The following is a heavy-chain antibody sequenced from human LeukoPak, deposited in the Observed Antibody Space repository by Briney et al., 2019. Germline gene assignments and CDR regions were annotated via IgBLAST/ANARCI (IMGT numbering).Heavy chain of an antibody. CDR2: ISERGGST. J-gene: IGHJ4*02. Sequence: GGSLRLSCVVSGISLSNYAMTWVRQAPGKGLEWVSYISERGGSTTYADSVKGRFTISRDTSLNTLYLQMNNLRAEDTAVYFCAKPGLVIRGLLVIRYQQEAYHYDFWGQGVLVTVSS. V-gene: IGHV3-23*01. CDR1: GISLSNYA. CDR3: AKPGLVIRGLLVIRYQQEAYHYDF. D-gene: IGHD3-10*01.